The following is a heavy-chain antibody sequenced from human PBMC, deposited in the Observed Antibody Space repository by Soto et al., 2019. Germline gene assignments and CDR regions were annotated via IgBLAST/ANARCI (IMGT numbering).Heavy chain of an antibody. J-gene: IGHJ6*02. CDR2: ISGYNGDT. Sequence: ASVKVSCKASGYTFTRYGISWVRQAPGQGLEWMGWISGYNGDTNYAQKLQGRVTMTTDTSTSTAYMELRSLRSDDTAVYYCAAGIYSGSYFPYYYGMDVWGQGTTVTVSS. CDR1: GYTFTRYG. D-gene: IGHD1-26*01. V-gene: IGHV1-18*01. CDR3: AAGIYSGSYFPYYYGMDV.